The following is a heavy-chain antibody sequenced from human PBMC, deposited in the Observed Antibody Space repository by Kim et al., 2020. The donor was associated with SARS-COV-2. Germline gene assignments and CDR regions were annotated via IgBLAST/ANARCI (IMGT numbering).Heavy chain of an antibody. J-gene: IGHJ4*02. CDR2: INHSGST. D-gene: IGHD4-17*01. CDR1: GGSFSGYY. CDR3: ARAPDYGDYDY. V-gene: IGHV4-34*01. Sequence: SETLSLTCAVYGGSFSGYYWSWIRQPPGKGLEWIGEINHSGSTNYNPSLKSRVTISVDTSKNQFSLKLSSVTAADTAVYYCARAPDYGDYDYWGQGTLVT.